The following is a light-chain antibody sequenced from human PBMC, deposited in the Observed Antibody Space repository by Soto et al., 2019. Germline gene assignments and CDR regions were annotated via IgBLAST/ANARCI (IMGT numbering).Light chain of an antibody. CDR2: DDA. Sequence: SYELTQPPSVSVSPGQTATMTCSGDRLGAKYVCWYQQKPAQSPLLVIYDDAKRASGIPERFSGSNSGNTATLTISGTQAVDEADYYCQAWDNSVIFGGGTKLTVL. J-gene: IGLJ2*01. V-gene: IGLV3-1*01. CDR1: RLGAKY. CDR3: QAWDNSVI.